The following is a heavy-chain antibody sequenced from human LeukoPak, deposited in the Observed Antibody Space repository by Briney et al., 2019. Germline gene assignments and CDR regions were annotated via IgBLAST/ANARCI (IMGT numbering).Heavy chain of an antibody. Sequence: GGALRLSCAASGFTFYDDTMSWGRHAPGEGLYWGSAISGSSGSTYYADSVKGRFTISRDNCKNTLYPQMNTLRDEDTLICFCAKDATVTATGNAFAIWGQGTMVTVPS. V-gene: IGHV3-23*01. J-gene: IGHJ3*02. CDR3: AKDATVTATGNAFAI. D-gene: IGHD2-21*02. CDR2: ISGSSGST. CDR1: GFTFYDDT.